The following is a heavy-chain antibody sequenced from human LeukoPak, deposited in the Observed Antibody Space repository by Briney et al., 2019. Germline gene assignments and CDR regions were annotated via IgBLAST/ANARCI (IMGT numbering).Heavy chain of an antibody. Sequence: PSETLSLTCTVSGGSISSYYWSWIRQPPGKGLEWIGYIYYSGSTNYNPSLKSRVTISVDTSKNQFSLKLSSVTAADTAVYYCARSYSGSYWPFDYWGPGTLVTVSS. CDR1: GGSISSYY. D-gene: IGHD1-26*01. J-gene: IGHJ4*02. CDR2: IYYSGST. V-gene: IGHV4-59*01. CDR3: ARSYSGSYWPFDY.